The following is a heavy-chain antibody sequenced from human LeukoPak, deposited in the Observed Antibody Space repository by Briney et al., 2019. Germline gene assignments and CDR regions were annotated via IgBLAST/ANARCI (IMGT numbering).Heavy chain of an antibody. CDR3: AKAGVRYFDSSGLYAFDF. J-gene: IGHJ3*01. Sequence: SEPLSLMCAVSGRSISSTGYYWAWIRQPPGKGLEWIGTICYSGSTYHNPSLKSRVTLSVVTSRNQFSLRLSFVDAADTAVYYCAKAGVRYFDSSGLYAFDFWGQGTTVTVSS. V-gene: IGHV4-39*01. CDR1: GRSISSTGYY. CDR2: ICYSGST. D-gene: IGHD3-22*01.